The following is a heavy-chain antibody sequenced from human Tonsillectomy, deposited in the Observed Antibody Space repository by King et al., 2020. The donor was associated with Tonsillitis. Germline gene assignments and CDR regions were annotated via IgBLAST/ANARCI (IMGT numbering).Heavy chain of an antibody. J-gene: IGHJ4*02. V-gene: IGHV3-30*18. D-gene: IGHD6-19*01. CDR1: GFAFSSYG. CDR2: MSYDGSNK. CDR3: AKDSSIAVAGTSSYFDY. Sequence: VQLVESGGGVVQPGRSLRLSCAASGFAFSSYGMHWVRQAPGKGLEWVAVMSYDGSNKYYGDSVKGRFTISRDNSKNTLYLQMNSLRAEDTAVYYCAKDSSIAVAGTSSYFDYWGQGTLVTVSS.